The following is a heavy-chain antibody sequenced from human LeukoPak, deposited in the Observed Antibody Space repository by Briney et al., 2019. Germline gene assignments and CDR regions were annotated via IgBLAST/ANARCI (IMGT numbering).Heavy chain of an antibody. CDR1: GYTFTDYY. V-gene: IGHV1-2*02. CDR3: ARYTEVLGRXFXX. Sequence: ASVKVSCKASGYTFTDYYMHWVRQAPRQGLEWVGWINPLTGSTGYAQKFQGRVTMTRDTSISTTYMELTRLRSDDTAVYFCARYTEVLGRXFXXXGQGTPXXV. J-gene: IGHJ4*02. CDR2: INPLTGST. D-gene: IGHD1-1*01.